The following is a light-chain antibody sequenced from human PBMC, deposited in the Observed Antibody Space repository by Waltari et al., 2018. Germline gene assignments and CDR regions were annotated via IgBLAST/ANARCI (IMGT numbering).Light chain of an antibody. CDR2: DVT. V-gene: IGLV2-11*01. CDR3: FSYAGSDTYV. CDR1: STAVAGYNY. Sequence: QSALTQPRSVSVSLGQSVAIPCTGTSTAVAGYNYVPWYQPHPGKAPKFIIYDVTMRPSGVPDEFSGSKSGNTASLTISGLQPEHEANYYCFSYAGSDTYVFGTGTEVTVL. J-gene: IGLJ1*01.